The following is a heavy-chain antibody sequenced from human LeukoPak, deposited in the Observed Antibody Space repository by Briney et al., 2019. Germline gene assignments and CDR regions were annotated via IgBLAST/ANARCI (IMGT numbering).Heavy chain of an antibody. J-gene: IGHJ6*04. CDR3: AELGITMIGGV. CDR1: GFTFSSYE. V-gene: IGHV3-48*03. Sequence: GGSLRLSCAASGFTFSSYERNWVRQAPGKGVEGVSYISSSGSTIYYADSVKGGFTISRDNANNSLYLQMNRLRAEDTAVYYCAELGITMIGGVWGKGTTVTISS. CDR2: ISSSGSTI. D-gene: IGHD3-10*02.